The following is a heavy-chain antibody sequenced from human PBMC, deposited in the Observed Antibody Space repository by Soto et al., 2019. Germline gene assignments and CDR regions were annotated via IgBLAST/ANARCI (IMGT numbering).Heavy chain of an antibody. CDR2: IYYCEST. J-gene: IGHJ6*02. CDR3: ASCSVSYHFYYGMDV. Sequence: TMSLTSTVSGGSLSSGGYYWSWIRQNPGKGLEWIGYIYYCESTYYNPYLKSRVTISVDTSKNQFSLKLSSVTAADTAVYYCASCSVSYHFYYGMDVWGQGTTVTVSS. CDR1: GGSLSSGGYY. V-gene: IGHV4-31*03. D-gene: IGHD3-10*02.